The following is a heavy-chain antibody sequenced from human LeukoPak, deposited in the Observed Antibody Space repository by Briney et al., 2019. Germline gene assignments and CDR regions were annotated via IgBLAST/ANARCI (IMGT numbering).Heavy chain of an antibody. V-gene: IGHV4-59*01. D-gene: IGHD4-17*01. Sequence: SETLSLTYAVYGGSFSGYYWSWIRQPPGKGLEWIGYIYYSGSTNYNPSLKSRVTISVDTSKNQFSLKLSSVTAADTAVYYCARKDYGDENWFDPWGQGTLVTVSS. CDR3: ARKDYGDENWFDP. J-gene: IGHJ5*02. CDR1: GGSFSGYY. CDR2: IYYSGST.